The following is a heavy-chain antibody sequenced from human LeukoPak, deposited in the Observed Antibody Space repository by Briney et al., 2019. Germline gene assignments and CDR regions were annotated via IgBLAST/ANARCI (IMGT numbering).Heavy chain of an antibody. Sequence: PSETLSLTCAVYGGSFSGYYWSWIRQPPGKGLEWIGEINHSGSTNYNPSLKSRVTISVDTSKNQFSLKLSSVTAADTAVYYCARRGSGWYLDNWGQGTLVTVSS. V-gene: IGHV4-34*01. D-gene: IGHD6-19*01. CDR2: INHSGST. J-gene: IGHJ4*02. CDR1: GGSFSGYY. CDR3: ARRGSGWYLDN.